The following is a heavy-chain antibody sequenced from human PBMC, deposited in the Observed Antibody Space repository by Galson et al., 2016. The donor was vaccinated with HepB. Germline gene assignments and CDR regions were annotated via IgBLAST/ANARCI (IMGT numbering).Heavy chain of an antibody. J-gene: IGHJ3*01. CDR1: GYTFTSYI. V-gene: IGHV1-18*01. CDR3: AREFSGGGQRNRAFDL. D-gene: IGHD3-16*01. CDR2: ISGYNGNT. Sequence: SVKVSCKASGYTFTSYIFSWVRQAPGQGLEWMGYISGYNGNTNYAQKLQGRVTMTTDTSTSTVYMELRSLRSVDTAVYYCAREFSGGGQRNRAFDLWGQGTLVTVSS.